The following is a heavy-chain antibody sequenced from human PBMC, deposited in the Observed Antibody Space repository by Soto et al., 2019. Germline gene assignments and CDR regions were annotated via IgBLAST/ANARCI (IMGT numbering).Heavy chain of an antibody. CDR3: TRAFYCSGGSCPEDY. CDR1: GFTFSGYA. J-gene: IGHJ4*02. CDR2: IRGKANSYAT. D-gene: IGHD2-15*01. Sequence: PGGSLRLSCAASGFTFSGYAMHWVRQASGKGLEWVGCIRGKANSYATAYAASVKGRFTISRDDSKNTAYLQMNSLKTEDTAVYYCTRAFYCSGGSCPEDYWGQGTLVTVSS. V-gene: IGHV3-73*01.